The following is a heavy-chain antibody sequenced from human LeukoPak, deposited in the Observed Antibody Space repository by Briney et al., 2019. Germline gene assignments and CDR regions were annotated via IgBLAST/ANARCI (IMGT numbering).Heavy chain of an antibody. CDR1: GFTFSNYD. D-gene: IGHD3-10*01. J-gene: IGHJ4*02. CDR3: AGTYGSGSYPNY. Sequence: GGSLRLSCAASGFTFSNYDMNWVRQAPGKGLEWVSSISSSSSYIYYADSVKGRLAISRDNAKNSLYLQMYSLRAEDTAVYYCAGTYGSGSYPNYRGQGTLVTVSS. V-gene: IGHV3-21*01. CDR2: ISSSSSYI.